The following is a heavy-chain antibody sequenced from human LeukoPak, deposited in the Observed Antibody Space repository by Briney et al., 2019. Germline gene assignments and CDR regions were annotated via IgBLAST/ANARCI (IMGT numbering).Heavy chain of an antibody. Sequence: SETLSLTCTVSGGSISSSSYYWGWIRQPPGKGLEWIVSIYYSGSTYYNPSLKSRVTVSVDTSKNQFSLKLSSVTAADTAVYYCARQKGDYYDSSGYCLDYWGQGTLVTVSS. CDR1: GGSISSSSYY. CDR2: IYYSGST. D-gene: IGHD3-22*01. V-gene: IGHV4-39*01. CDR3: ARQKGDYYDSSGYCLDY. J-gene: IGHJ4*02.